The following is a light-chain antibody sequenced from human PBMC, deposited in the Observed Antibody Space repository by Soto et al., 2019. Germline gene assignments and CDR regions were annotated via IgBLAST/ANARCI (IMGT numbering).Light chain of an antibody. CDR2: GAS. J-gene: IGKJ4*01. CDR3: QHYGSLVLT. V-gene: IGKV3-20*01. Sequence: EIVLTQSPGTLSLSPGERATLSCRASQSVSSSYLAWYQQKPGQAPRLRIYGASSRATGIPDRFSGSGSGTDFTLTISRLEPEDFALYYCQHYGSLVLTFGGGTKVEIK. CDR1: QSVSSSY.